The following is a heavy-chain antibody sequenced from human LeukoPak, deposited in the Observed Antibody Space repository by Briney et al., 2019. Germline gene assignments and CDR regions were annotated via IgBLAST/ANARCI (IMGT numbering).Heavy chain of an antibody. D-gene: IGHD5-18*01. CDR2: ISAYNGNT. CDR1: GYTFTSYG. CDR3: ASGVQLWSNFDY. J-gene: IGHJ4*02. Sequence: ASVKVSCKASGYTFTSYGISWVRQAPGQGLEWMGWISAYNGNTNYAQKLQGRVTMTTDTSTSTAYMELSRLRSDDTAVYYCASGVQLWSNFDYWGQGTLVTVSS. V-gene: IGHV1-18*01.